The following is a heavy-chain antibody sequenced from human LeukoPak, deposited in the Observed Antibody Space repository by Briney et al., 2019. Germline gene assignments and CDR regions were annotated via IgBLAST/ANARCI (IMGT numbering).Heavy chain of an antibody. V-gene: IGHV3-7*01. CDR1: GFPFSGHC. J-gene: IGHJ4*02. Sequence: GGSLRLSCAASGFPFSGHCMSWVRQAPGKGLEWVANINQGGSDKYYVDSVKGRFTISRDNANNLLYLQMNSLRGEDTAVYYCTRDRSRAEDDWGQGTLVTVSS. CDR3: TRDRSRAEDD. D-gene: IGHD1-14*01. CDR2: INQGGSDK.